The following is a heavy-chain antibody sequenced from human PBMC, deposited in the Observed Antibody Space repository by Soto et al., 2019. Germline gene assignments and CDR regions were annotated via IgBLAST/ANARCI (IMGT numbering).Heavy chain of an antibody. V-gene: IGHV1-8*01. D-gene: IGHD3-3*01. CDR2: MNPNSGNT. Sequence: ASVKVSCKASGYTFTSYDINWVRQATGQGLEWMGWMNPNSGNTGYAQKFQGRVTMTRNTSISTAYMELSSLRSEDTAVYYCARVDYDFWSGTAAYMDVWGKGTTVTVSS. J-gene: IGHJ6*03. CDR1: GYTFTSYD. CDR3: ARVDYDFWSGTAAYMDV.